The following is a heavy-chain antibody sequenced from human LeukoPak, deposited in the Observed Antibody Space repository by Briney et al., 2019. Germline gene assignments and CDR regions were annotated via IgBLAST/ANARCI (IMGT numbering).Heavy chain of an antibody. CDR2: ISAYNGNT. CDR1: GYTFTSYG. Sequence: PGASVKVSCKASGYTFTSYGISWVRQAPGQGLEWMGWISAYNGNTNYAQKLQGRVTMTTDTSTSTAYMELRSLRSDDTAVYYCAREARRDGYNYDVFVDDYWGQGTLVTVSS. V-gene: IGHV1-18*01. CDR3: AREARRDGYNYDVFVDDY. D-gene: IGHD5-12*01. J-gene: IGHJ4*02.